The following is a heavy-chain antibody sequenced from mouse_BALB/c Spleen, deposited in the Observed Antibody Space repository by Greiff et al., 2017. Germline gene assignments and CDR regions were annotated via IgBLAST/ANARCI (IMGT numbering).Heavy chain of an antibody. D-gene: IGHD2-1*01. CDR1: GFTFSSYA. V-gene: IGHV5-9-3*01. Sequence: EVQRVESGGGLVKPGGSLKLSCAASGFTFSSYAMSWVRQTPEKRLEWVATISSGGSYTYYPDSVKGRFTISRDNAKNTLYLQMSSLRSEDTAMYYCARGDGNYEGYFDVWGAGTTVTVSS. CDR2: ISSGGSYT. J-gene: IGHJ1*01. CDR3: ARGDGNYEGYFDV.